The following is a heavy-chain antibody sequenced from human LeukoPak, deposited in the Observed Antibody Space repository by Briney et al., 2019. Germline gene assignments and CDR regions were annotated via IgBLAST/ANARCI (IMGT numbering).Heavy chain of an antibody. CDR3: AREGYGDLANY. D-gene: IGHD4-17*01. CDR2: IYSGGST. J-gene: IGHJ4*02. V-gene: IGHV3-53*01. Sequence: PGGSLRLSCAASGFTVSSNYMSWVRQARGKGLEWVSVIYSGGSTYYADSVKGRFTISRDNSKSTLYLQMNSLRAEDTAVYYCAREGYGDLANYWGQGTLVTVSS. CDR1: GFTVSSNY.